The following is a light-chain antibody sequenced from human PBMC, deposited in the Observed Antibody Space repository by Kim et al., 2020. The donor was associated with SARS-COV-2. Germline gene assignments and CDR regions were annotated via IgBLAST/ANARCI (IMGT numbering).Light chain of an antibody. CDR1: QGISNY. CDR2: AAS. J-gene: IGKJ1*01. Sequence: DIQMTQSPSSLSASVGDRVTITCRASQGISNYLAWYQQKPGKVPKLLIYAASALQSGVPSRFSGSGSETDFTLTIGSLQPEDVATYYCQNYNGAPWTFGQGTNVDIK. CDR3: QNYNGAPWT. V-gene: IGKV1-27*01.